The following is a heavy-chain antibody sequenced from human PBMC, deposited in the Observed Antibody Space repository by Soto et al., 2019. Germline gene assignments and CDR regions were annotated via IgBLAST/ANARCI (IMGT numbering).Heavy chain of an antibody. J-gene: IGHJ4*02. CDR3: ARCKWIQLWLGDY. Sequence: GESLKISCKVSGYSFTSYWIGGVRQMPGKGLEWMGIIYPGDSDTRYSPSFQGQVTISADKSISTAYLQWSSLKASDTAMYYCARCKWIQLWLGDYWGQGTLVTVSS. CDR2: IYPGDSDT. V-gene: IGHV5-51*01. D-gene: IGHD5-18*01. CDR1: GYSFTSYW.